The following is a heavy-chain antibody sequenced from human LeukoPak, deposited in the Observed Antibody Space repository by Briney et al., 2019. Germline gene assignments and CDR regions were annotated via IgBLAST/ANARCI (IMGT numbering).Heavy chain of an antibody. V-gene: IGHV3-74*01. J-gene: IGHJ5*02. CDR2: INTDGSST. CDR1: GFTFNNYW. CDR3: ARALAVTGTGGFDP. Sequence: GGSLRLSCTATGFTFNNYWMHWVRQAPGKGPVWVSRINTDGSSTSYADSVKGRFTISRDNAKNTLYLQMNSLRAEDTAVYYCARALAVTGTGGFDPWGQGTLVTVSS. D-gene: IGHD6-19*01.